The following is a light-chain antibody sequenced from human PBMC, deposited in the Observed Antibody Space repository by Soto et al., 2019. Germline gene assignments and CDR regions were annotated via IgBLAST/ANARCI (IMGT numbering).Light chain of an antibody. CDR1: SSDVGGQNA. CDR3: CSYAGSSTVV. CDR2: DVS. V-gene: IGLV2-23*02. J-gene: IGLJ2*01. Sequence: QSVLTQPASVSGSPGQSITISCTGTSSDVGGQNAVSWYQQHPGKAPKFMIYDVSKRPSGVSSRFSGSKSGNTASLTISWLQAEDEADYYCCSYAGSSTVVFGGGTKVTVL.